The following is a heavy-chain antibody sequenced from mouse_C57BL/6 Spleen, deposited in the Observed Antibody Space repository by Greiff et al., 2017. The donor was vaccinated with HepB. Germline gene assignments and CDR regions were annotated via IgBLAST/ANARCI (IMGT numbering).Heavy chain of an antibody. Sequence: VQLQQPGAELVMPGASVKLSCKASGYTFTSYWMHWVKQRPGQGLEWIGEIDPSDSYTNYNQKFKGKSTLTVDKSSSTAYMQLSSLTSEDSAVYYCARSYDGYGFAYWGQGTLVTVSA. D-gene: IGHD2-3*01. CDR2: IDPSDSYT. V-gene: IGHV1-69*01. CDR3: ARSYDGYGFAY. J-gene: IGHJ3*01. CDR1: GYTFTSYW.